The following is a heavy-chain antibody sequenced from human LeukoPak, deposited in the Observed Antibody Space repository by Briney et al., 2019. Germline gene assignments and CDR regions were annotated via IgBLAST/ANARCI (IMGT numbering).Heavy chain of an antibody. Sequence: GGSLRLSCAASGFTFSIYAMSWVRQAPGKGLEWVSSISGSGGSTYYADSVKGRFTISRDNSKNTLYLQMNSLRAEHTAVYFCAKTRDYYDNSGYYYYFDYWGQGTLVTVSS. CDR1: GFTFSIYA. CDR2: ISGSGGST. D-gene: IGHD3-22*01. V-gene: IGHV3-23*01. CDR3: AKTRDYYDNSGYYYYFDY. J-gene: IGHJ4*02.